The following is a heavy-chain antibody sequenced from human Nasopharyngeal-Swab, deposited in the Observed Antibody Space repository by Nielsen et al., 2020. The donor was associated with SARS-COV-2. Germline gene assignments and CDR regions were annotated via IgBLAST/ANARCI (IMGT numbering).Heavy chain of an antibody. CDR1: GFIISSNG. Sequence: GESLKISCAASGFIISSNGLNWVRQAPGKGLEWVAYISSSSSTSYSADSVKSLFTISRDNPKNSLYLQMNSLRDEDTAVYYCARDVGIVGATLDNWGQGTLVTVSS. CDR2: ISSSSSTS. V-gene: IGHV3-48*02. J-gene: IGHJ4*02. D-gene: IGHD1-26*01. CDR3: ARDVGIVGATLDN.